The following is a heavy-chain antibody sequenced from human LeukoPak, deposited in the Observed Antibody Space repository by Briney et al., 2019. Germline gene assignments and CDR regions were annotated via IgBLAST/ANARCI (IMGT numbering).Heavy chain of an antibody. CDR1: GYTFTSYY. D-gene: IGHD3-10*01. V-gene: IGHV1-46*01. J-gene: IGHJ4*02. CDR2: INPSGGST. Sequence: ASVKVFCKASGYTFTSYYMHWVRQAPGQGLEWMGIINPSGGSTSYAQKFQGRVTMTRDTSTSTVYMELSSLRSEDTAVYYCARVAGGYFPFDYWGQGTLVTVSS. CDR3: ARVAGGYFPFDY.